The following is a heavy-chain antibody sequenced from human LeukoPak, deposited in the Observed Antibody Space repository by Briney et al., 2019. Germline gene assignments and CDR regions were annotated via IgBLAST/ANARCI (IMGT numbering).Heavy chain of an antibody. CDR3: ASLSASYYGTYYFDF. Sequence: SETLSLTCTVSGGSISSYYWTWIRQAPGKGLECIGYIYYSGITNYNPSLKSRATMSVDTSTNQFSLKLSSVTAADTAVYYCASLSASYYGTYYFDFWGQGSLVTVSS. CDR1: GGSISSYY. CDR2: IYYSGIT. V-gene: IGHV4-59*01. D-gene: IGHD1-26*01. J-gene: IGHJ4*02.